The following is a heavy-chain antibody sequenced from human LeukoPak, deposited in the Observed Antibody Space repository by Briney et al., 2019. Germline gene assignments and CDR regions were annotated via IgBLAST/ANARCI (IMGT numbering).Heavy chain of an antibody. D-gene: IGHD5-18*01. CDR1: GFTFSSYG. CDR3: AKEHTAMVEDYYFDY. V-gene: IGHV3-30*02. Sequence: PGGSLRLSCAASGFTFSSYGMRWVRQAPGKGLEWVAFIRYDGSNKYYADSVKGRFTISRDNSKNTLYLQMNSLRAEDTAVYYCAKEHTAMVEDYYFDYWGQGTLVTVSS. CDR2: IRYDGSNK. J-gene: IGHJ4*02.